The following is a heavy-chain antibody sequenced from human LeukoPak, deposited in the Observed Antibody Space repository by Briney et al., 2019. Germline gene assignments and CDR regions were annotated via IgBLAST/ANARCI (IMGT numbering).Heavy chain of an antibody. D-gene: IGHD6-19*01. CDR2: INHSGST. V-gene: IGHV4-34*01. Sequence: PSETLSLTCAVYGGSFSGYYWSWIRQPPGKGLEWIGEINHSGSTNYNPSLKSRVTISVDTSKNQFSLKLSSVTAADTAVYYCARHNQWQKAFSFDYWGQGTLVTVSS. J-gene: IGHJ4*02. CDR3: ARHNQWQKAFSFDY. CDR1: GGSFSGYY.